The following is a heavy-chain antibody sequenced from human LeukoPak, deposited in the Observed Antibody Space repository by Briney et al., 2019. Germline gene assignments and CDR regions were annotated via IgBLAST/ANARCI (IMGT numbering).Heavy chain of an antibody. Sequence: SETLSLTCAVYSGSFSGYYWSWIRQPPGKGLEWIGEIKHSGSTNYNPSLKSRVTISVDTSKNQLSLKLSSVTAADTAVYYCARHWETSSWYVDYWGQGILVTVSS. CDR2: IKHSGST. V-gene: IGHV4-34*01. D-gene: IGHD6-13*01. CDR1: SGSFSGYY. J-gene: IGHJ4*02. CDR3: ARHWETSSWYVDY.